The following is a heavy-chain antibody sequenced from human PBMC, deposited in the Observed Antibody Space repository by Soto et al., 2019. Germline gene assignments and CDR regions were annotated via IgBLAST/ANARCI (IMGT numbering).Heavy chain of an antibody. CDR3: AIAARSYYYGMDV. D-gene: IGHD6-6*01. Sequence: GGSLRLSCAASGFTFSSYAMHWVRQAPGKGLEWVAVISYDGSNKYYADSVKGRFTISRDNSKNTLYLQMNSLRAEDTAVYYCAIAARSYYYGMDVWGQGTTVTVS. CDR1: GFTFSSYA. V-gene: IGHV3-30-3*01. CDR2: ISYDGSNK. J-gene: IGHJ6*02.